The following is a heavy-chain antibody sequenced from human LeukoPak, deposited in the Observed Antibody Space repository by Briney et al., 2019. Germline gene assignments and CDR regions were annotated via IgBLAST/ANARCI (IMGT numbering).Heavy chain of an antibody. V-gene: IGHV3-23*01. CDR2: ISGSGGST. D-gene: IGHD5-18*01. CDR1: GFTFSSYA. CDR3: AKDRYSYGDFDY. Sequence: EGSLRLSCAASGFTFSSYAMSWVRQAPGKGLEWVSAISGSGGSTYYADSVKGRFTISRDNSKNTLYLQMNSLRAEDTAVYYCAKDRYSYGDFDYWGQGTLVTVSS. J-gene: IGHJ4*02.